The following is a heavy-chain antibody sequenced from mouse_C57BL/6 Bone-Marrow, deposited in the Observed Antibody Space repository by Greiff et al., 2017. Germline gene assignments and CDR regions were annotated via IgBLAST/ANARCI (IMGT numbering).Heavy chain of an antibody. V-gene: IGHV1-81*01. CDR3: ARWEYSVDYEAMDY. D-gene: IGHD2-4*01. CDR1: GYTFTSYG. J-gene: IGHJ4*01. CDR2: IYPRSGNT. Sequence: VKLMESGAELARPGASVKLSCKASGYTFTSYGISWVKQRTGQGLEWIGEIYPRSGNTYYNEKFKGKVTMTADKASSTAYMELSSLRSEDTAVYYCARWEYSVDYEAMDYGGQGNAVTVSS.